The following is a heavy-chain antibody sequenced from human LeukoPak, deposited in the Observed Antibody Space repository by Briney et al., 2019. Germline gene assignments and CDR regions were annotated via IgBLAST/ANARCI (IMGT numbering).Heavy chain of an antibody. Sequence: GGSLRLSCAASGFTFSSYEMNWIRQAPGKGLEWISYISSSGSTMYYADSVKGRFTISRDNAKNSLYLQMNSLRAEDTAIYYCASSSWYALDYWGQGTLVTVSS. CDR3: ASSSWYALDY. CDR1: GFTFSSYE. J-gene: IGHJ4*02. V-gene: IGHV3-48*03. D-gene: IGHD6-13*01. CDR2: ISSSGSTM.